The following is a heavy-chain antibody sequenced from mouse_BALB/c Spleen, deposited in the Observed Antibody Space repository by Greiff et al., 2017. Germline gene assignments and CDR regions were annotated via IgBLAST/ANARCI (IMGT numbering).Heavy chain of an antibody. V-gene: IGHV5-4*02. J-gene: IGHJ3*01. CDR1: GFTFSDYY. Sequence: EVQVVESGGGLVKPGGSLKLSCAASGFTFSDYYMYWVRQTPEKRLEWVATISDGGSYTYYPDSVKGRFTISRDNAKNNLYLQMSSLKSEDTAMYYCARDNYGFAYWGQGTLVTVSA. D-gene: IGHD2-1*01. CDR2: ISDGGSYT. CDR3: ARDNYGFAY.